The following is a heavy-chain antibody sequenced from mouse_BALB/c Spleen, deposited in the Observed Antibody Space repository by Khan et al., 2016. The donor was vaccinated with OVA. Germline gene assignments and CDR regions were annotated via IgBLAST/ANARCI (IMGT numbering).Heavy chain of an antibody. CDR1: GYSFSTYY. J-gene: IGHJ3*01. CDR3: ARHGSTSWFAY. CDR2: IDPFNGGV. D-gene: IGHD1-1*01. V-gene: IGHV1S135*01. Sequence: IQLVQSGPELMKPGASVKISCKASGYSFSTYYIHWVTLSHGKTLEWIGYIDPFNGGVTYNQKFKGKATLTIEKSSSTAYMHLTSRTSEDSAVYYCARHGSTSWFAYWGQGTLVTVSA.